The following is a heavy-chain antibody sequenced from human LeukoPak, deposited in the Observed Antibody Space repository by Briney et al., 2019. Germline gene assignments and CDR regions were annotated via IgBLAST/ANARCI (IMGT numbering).Heavy chain of an antibody. J-gene: IGHJ5*02. CDR3: ARAAYYDILTGHTPSFDP. CDR1: GGTFSSYA. CDR2: IIPIFGTA. Sequence: ASVKVSCKASGGTFSSYAISWVRQAPGQGLEWMGGIIPIFGTANYAQKFQGRVTITADESTSTAYMELSSLRSEDTAVYYCARAAYYDILTGHTPSFDPWGQGTLVTVSS. D-gene: IGHD3-9*01. V-gene: IGHV1-69*13.